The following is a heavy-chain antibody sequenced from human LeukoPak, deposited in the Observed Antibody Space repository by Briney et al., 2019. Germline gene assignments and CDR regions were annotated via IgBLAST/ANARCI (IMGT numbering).Heavy chain of an antibody. CDR2: ISAYNGNT. J-gene: IGHJ4*02. CDR3: ARDEYYYDSSGYYRWPDY. V-gene: IGHV1-18*01. Sequence: ASVKVSCKASGYTFTSYGISWVRQAPGQGPEWMGWISAYNGNTNYAQKLQGRVTMTTDTSTSTAYMELRSLRSDDTAVYYCARDEYYYDSSGYYRWPDYWGQGTLVTVSS. D-gene: IGHD3-22*01. CDR1: GYTFTSYG.